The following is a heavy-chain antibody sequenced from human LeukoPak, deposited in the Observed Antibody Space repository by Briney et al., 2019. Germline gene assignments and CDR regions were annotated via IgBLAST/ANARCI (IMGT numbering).Heavy chain of an antibody. CDR1: GGSFSGYY. V-gene: IGHV4-34*01. CDR3: ARGRPRITMIVVVNTGAYNWFDP. J-gene: IGHJ5*02. D-gene: IGHD3-22*01. CDR2: INHSGST. Sequence: SETLSLTCAVYGGSFSGYYWSWIRQPPGKGLEWIGEINHSGSTNYNPSLKSRVTISVDTSKNQFSLKLSSVTAADTAVYYCARGRPRITMIVVVNTGAYNWFDPWGQGTLVTVSS.